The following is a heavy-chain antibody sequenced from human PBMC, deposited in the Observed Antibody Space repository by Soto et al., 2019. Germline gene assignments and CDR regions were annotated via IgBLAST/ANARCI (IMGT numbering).Heavy chain of an antibody. CDR2: IYWDDDK. D-gene: IGHD5-12*01. CDR3: AHLYAESGYDWRYDP. V-gene: IGHV2-5*02. CDR1: GFSLSTKGVG. J-gene: IGHJ5*02. Sequence: SGPTLVNPTQTLTLTCNFSGFSLSTKGVGVGWIRQPPGKALEWLGIIYWDDDKRYRPSLNNRLTITKDTSKNQVVRTMTNVDTVDTGTYFCAHLYAESGYDWRYDPWGQGTRVTVSS.